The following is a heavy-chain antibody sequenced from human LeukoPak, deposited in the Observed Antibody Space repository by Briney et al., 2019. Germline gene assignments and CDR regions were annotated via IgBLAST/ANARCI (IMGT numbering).Heavy chain of an antibody. D-gene: IGHD2-8*02. CDR3: VKEYWDC. CDR2: ISDDGKMT. Sequence: HPGGSLRLSCAASGFTFSSNAMSWVRQAPGKGLEWVSAISDDGKMTYYADSVKGRFTISRDNSKNTLYLRMNSLGPEDTAVYYCVKEYWDCWGQGALVTVSS. CDR1: GFTFSSNA. J-gene: IGHJ4*02. V-gene: IGHV3-23*01.